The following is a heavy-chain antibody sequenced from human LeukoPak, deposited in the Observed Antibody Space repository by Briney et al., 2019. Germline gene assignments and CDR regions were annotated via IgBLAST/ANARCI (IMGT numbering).Heavy chain of an antibody. D-gene: IGHD6-19*01. CDR3: AQMYSSGWYPYYFDY. V-gene: IGHV3-23*01. J-gene: IGHJ4*02. CDR2: ISGSGGST. CDR1: GFTFSSYA. Sequence: GGSLRLSCAASGFTFSSYAMSWVRQAPGKGLEWVSAISGSGGSTYYADSVKGRFTISRDNSKNTLYLQMNSLRAEDTAVYYCAQMYSSGWYPYYFDYWGQGTLVTVSS.